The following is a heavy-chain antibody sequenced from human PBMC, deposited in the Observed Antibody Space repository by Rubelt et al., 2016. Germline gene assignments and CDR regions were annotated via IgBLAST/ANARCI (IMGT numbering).Heavy chain of an antibody. V-gene: IGHV1-18*01. D-gene: IGHD3-22*01. J-gene: IGHJ4*02. CDR2: INTYNDKT. CDR3: ARGYFDSTGDFDY. Sequence: QVHLVQSAIEVKKPGASVKISCKTSGYTFTTYGIIWVRRAPGQGLEWMGWINTYNDKTNYPQKFQGRVSMTTDSSTNTAYMELRSVRSDDTAVYYCARGYFDSTGDFDYWGQGTLVTVSS. CDR1: GYTFTTYG.